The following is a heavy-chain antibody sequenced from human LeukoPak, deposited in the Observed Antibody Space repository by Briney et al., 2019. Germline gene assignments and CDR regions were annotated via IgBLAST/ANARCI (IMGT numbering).Heavy chain of an antibody. CDR1: GYTFTSYD. J-gene: IGHJ6*03. CDR3: ARIWGYTYVIRATYYLDV. CDR2: INPNSGNT. D-gene: IGHD5-18*01. Sequence: GASVKVSCKASGYTFTSYDINWVRQAPGQGLEWMGWINPNSGNTGYAQKFQGRVTITRDNSTSTAYMEPSSLRSEDTAVYYCARIWGYTYVIRATYYLDVWGKGTTVTVSS. V-gene: IGHV1-8*03.